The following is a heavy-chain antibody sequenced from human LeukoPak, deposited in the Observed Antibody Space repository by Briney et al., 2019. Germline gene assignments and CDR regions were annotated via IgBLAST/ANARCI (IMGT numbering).Heavy chain of an antibody. CDR3: ATWATGIDY. J-gene: IGHJ4*02. CDR1: GFTFSTYA. Sequence: GGSLRLSCAASGFTFSTYAMTWVRQAPGKGLEWVSGISKSAGSTYYADSVKGRFTISRDNSKNTLYLQMNSLRAEDTAVYYCATWATGIDYWGQGTLVTVSS. CDR2: ISKSAGST. D-gene: IGHD3-16*01. V-gene: IGHV3-23*01.